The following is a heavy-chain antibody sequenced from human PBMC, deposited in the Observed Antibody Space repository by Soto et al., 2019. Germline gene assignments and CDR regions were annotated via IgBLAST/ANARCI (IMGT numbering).Heavy chain of an antibody. CDR2: ISGSGGST. CDR3: ARRGSGSQFDY. D-gene: IGHD1-26*01. Sequence: EVQLLESGGGLVQPGGSLRLSCAASGFTFSSYAMIWVRQAPGKGLEWVSVISGSGGSTYYADSVKGRFTISRDNSKNTLYLQMNSLRAEDTAVYYCARRGSGSQFDYWGQGTLVTVSS. V-gene: IGHV3-23*01. J-gene: IGHJ4*02. CDR1: GFTFSSYA.